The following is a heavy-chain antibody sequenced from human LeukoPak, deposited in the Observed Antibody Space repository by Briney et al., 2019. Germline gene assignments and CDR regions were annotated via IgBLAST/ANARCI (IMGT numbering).Heavy chain of an antibody. CDR2: ISGSGGST. J-gene: IGHJ3*02. CDR3: ARPLNGGRYGTIHSDAFDI. V-gene: IGHV3-23*01. Sequence: GGSLRLSCAASGFTFSSYAMSWVRQAPGKGLEWVSAISGSGGSTYYADSVKGRFTISRDNSKNTLYLQMNSLRAEDTAVYYCARPLNGGRYGTIHSDAFDIWGQGTMVTVSS. CDR1: GFTFSSYA. D-gene: IGHD6-19*01.